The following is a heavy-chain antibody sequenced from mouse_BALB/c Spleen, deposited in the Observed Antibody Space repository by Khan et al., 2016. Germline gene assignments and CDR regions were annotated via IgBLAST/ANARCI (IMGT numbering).Heavy chain of an antibody. Sequence: QIQLVQSGPELKKPGETVKISCKASGYTFTNYGMNWVKQAPGKGLKWMGWINTYTGEPTYADDFKGRFAFSLETSASTAYLQINNLKNEDTGTYFCARDVITTSGASAYWGQGTLVTVSA. CDR1: GYTFTNYG. V-gene: IGHV9-3-1*01. D-gene: IGHD2-4*01. J-gene: IGHJ3*01. CDR3: ARDVITTSGASAY. CDR2: INTYTGEP.